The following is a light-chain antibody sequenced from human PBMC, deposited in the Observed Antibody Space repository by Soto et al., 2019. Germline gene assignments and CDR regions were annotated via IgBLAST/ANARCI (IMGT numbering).Light chain of an antibody. CDR3: QQYGGSPLFT. CDR2: GAS. J-gene: IGKJ2*01. CDR1: SSVTSSY. Sequence: IVLTQSPGTLSLSPGERATLSCRASSSVTSSYLAWYQHKPGQAPRILIYGASTRATGIPDRFSGSGSGTGFTLIISRVDTEDFAVYYCQQYGGSPLFTFGQGTTLEIK. V-gene: IGKV3-20*01.